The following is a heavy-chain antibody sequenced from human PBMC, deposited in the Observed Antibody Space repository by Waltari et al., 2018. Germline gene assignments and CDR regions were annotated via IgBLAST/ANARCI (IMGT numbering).Heavy chain of an antibody. J-gene: IGHJ6*02. CDR3: ARDQNIVVVTAHGMDV. CDR2: INPNSGGT. CDR1: GYTFTGYY. D-gene: IGHD2-21*02. Sequence: QVQLVQSGAEVKKPGASVKVSCKASGYTFTGYYMHWVRQAPGQGLEWMGWINPNSGGTNYAQECQGRSTRTRDTSISTAYMELSRLRSDDTAVYYCARDQNIVVVTAHGMDVWGQGTTVTVSS. V-gene: IGHV1-2*02.